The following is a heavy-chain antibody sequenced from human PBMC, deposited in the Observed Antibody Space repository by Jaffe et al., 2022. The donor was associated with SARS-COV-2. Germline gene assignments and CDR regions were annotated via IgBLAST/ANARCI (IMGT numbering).Heavy chain of an antibody. CDR3: AREILTGYFMGDDAFDI. CDR2: ISYDGSNK. V-gene: IGHV3-30*04. CDR1: GFTFSSYA. D-gene: IGHD3-9*01. Sequence: QVQLVESGGGVVQPGRSLRLSCAASGFTFSSYAMHWVRQAPGKGLEWVAVISYDGSNKYYADSVKGRFTISRDNSKNTLYLQMNSLRAEDTAVYYCAREILTGYFMGDDAFDIWGQGTMVTVSS. J-gene: IGHJ3*02.